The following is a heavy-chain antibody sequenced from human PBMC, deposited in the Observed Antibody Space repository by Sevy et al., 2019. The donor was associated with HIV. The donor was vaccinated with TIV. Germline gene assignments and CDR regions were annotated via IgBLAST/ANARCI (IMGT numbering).Heavy chain of an antibody. D-gene: IGHD6-6*01. V-gene: IGHV3-23*01. CDR2: VSGSGRKV. CDR1: GFTFSSYA. CDR3: AKESIAGTHLGGFDY. J-gene: IGHJ4*02. Sequence: GGSLRLSCAASGFTFSSYAMTWVRQAPGKGLDWVSVVSGSGRKVAYADSVKGRFTISRDNSKNSLYLQMNSLRAEDTALYYCAKESIAGTHLGGFDYWGQGTLVTVSS.